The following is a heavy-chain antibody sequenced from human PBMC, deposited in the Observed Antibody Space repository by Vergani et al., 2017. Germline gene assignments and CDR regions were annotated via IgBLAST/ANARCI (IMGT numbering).Heavy chain of an antibody. V-gene: IGHV3-72*01. CDR3: VKDWGVKTAALAY. CDR2: IRNKANDYTT. D-gene: IGHD2-2*01. CDR1: GFIFSDHY. Sequence: EVQVVESGGGLVQPGGSLRLSCAASGFIFSDHYMDWVRQAPGKGLEWVGRIRNKANDYTTQYAASVKGRFTISRDDARNSLFLQMNSLRPEDTALYFCVKDWGVKTAALAYWGQGTLVTVSS. J-gene: IGHJ4*02.